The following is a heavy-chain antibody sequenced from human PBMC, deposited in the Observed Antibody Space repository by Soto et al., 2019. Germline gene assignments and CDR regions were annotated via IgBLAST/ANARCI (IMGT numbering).Heavy chain of an antibody. V-gene: IGHV5-51*01. D-gene: IGHD2-15*01. CDR3: VRLRTAPSKDLSYHYFSMDV. CDR1: EYSFTHKW. Sequence: LGESLKISCKGSEYSFTHKWIGWVRQVPGRGLEWMGIIYPFDSDIRYSPSFQGHITISADKSINTAYVQWSTLKTSDTAIYYCVRLRTAPSKDLSYHYFSMDVWGPGTTVTVSS. CDR2: IYPFDSDI. J-gene: IGHJ6*02.